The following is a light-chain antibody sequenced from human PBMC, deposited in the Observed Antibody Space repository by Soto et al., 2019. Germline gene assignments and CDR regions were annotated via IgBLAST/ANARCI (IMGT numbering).Light chain of an antibody. CDR1: QSVSSTY. V-gene: IGKV3-20*01. Sequence: EIVLTQSPGTLSLSPGVRATLSCRASQSVSSTYIAWYQQNPGQAPRLLIYGASSRATGMPDRFSGSGSGTHFTHTVSRLEPEDFAVYFCQQYGRSPPFTFGQGTKAEIK. J-gene: IGKJ2*01. CDR2: GAS. CDR3: QQYGRSPPFT.